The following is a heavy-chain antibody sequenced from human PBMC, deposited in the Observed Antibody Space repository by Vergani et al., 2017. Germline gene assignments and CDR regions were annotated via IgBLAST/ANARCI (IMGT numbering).Heavy chain of an antibody. Sequence: EVQLLESGGGLVQPGGSLRLSCADSGFTFSSYGMSWVRQDPGKGLEWVSYISSSGSTIYYADSVKGRFTISRDNAKNSLYLQMNSLRAEDTPVYYCARAAYYMDVWGKGTTVTVSS. CDR3: ARAAYYMDV. CDR1: GFTFSSYG. V-gene: IGHV3-48*04. CDR2: ISSSGSTI. J-gene: IGHJ6*03.